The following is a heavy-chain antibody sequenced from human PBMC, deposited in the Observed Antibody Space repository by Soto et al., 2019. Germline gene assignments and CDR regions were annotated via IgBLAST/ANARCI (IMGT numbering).Heavy chain of an antibody. CDR3: AKGGSAALIAPSGRDNWFDP. D-gene: IGHD6-13*01. CDR1: GFTFGSYW. V-gene: IGHV3-7*03. Sequence: GGSLRLSCAASGFTFGSYWMSWVRQAPGKGLEWLATIKWDASEKKYVDSVKGRFTISRDNAENSLYLQMNSLRPEDTAVYYCAKGGSAALIAPSGRDNWFDPWGQGTQVTVSS. J-gene: IGHJ5*02. CDR2: IKWDASEK.